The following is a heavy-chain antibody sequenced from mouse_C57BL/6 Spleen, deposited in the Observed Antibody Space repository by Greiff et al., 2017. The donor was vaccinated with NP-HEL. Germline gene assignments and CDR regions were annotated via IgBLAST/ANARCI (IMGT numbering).Heavy chain of an antibody. V-gene: IGHV5-16*01. CDR1: GFTFSDYY. CDR2: INYDGSST. Sequence: EVKVVESEGGLVQPGSSMKLSCTASGFTFSDYYMAWVRQVPEKGLEWVANINYDGSSTYYLDSLKSRFIISRDNAKNILYLQMSSLKSEDTATYYCARGDGSSWFAYWGQGTLVTVSA. CDR3: ARGDGSSWFAY. J-gene: IGHJ3*01. D-gene: IGHD2-3*01.